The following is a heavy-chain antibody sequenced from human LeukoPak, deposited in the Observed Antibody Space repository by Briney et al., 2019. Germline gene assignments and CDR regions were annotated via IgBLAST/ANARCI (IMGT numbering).Heavy chain of an antibody. D-gene: IGHD5-12*01. J-gene: IGHJ4*02. V-gene: IGHV4-39*07. CDR1: GGSISSSSYY. CDR3: AKESGMVATLHFDY. CDR2: INHSGST. Sequence: SETLSLTCTVSGGSISSSSYYWGWIRQPPGKGLEWIGEINHSGSTNYNPSLKSRVTISVDTSKNQFSLKLSSVTAADTAVYYCAKESGMVATLHFDYWGQGTLVTVSS.